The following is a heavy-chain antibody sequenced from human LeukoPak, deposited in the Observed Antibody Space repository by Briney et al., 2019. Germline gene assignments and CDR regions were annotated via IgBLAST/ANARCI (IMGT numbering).Heavy chain of an antibody. CDR3: ARGPLGWELLRSYYYGMDV. J-gene: IGHJ6*02. CDR2: INHSGST. CDR1: GGSFSGYY. Sequence: PSETLSLTCAVYGGSFSGYYWSWIRQPPGKGLEWIGEINHSGSTNYNPSLKSRVTISVDTSKNRFSLKLSSVTAADTAVYYCARGPLGWELLRSYYYGMDVWGQGTTVTVSS. V-gene: IGHV4-34*01. D-gene: IGHD1-26*01.